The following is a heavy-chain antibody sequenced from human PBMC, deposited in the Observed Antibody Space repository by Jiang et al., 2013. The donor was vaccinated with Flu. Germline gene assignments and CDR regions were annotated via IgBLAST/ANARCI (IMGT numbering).Heavy chain of an antibody. J-gene: IGHJ5*02. V-gene: IGHV1-2*06. CDR3: ARGDVNWFDP. Sequence: GAEVKKPGASVNVSCKASGYTFTGYYMHWVRQAPGQGLEWMGRINPNTGDTNYAQKFQGRVTMTRDTSISTAYMELSRLRSDDTAVYYCARGDVNWFDPWGQGTLVTVSS. CDR2: INPNTGDT. CDR1: GYTFTGYY. D-gene: IGHD2-21*02.